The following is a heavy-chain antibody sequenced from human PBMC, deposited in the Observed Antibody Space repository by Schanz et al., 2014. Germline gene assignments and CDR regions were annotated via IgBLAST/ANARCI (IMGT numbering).Heavy chain of an antibody. CDR1: GFTFSGYA. CDR3: AKGRTVWSGSDRKYYFDY. J-gene: IGHJ4*02. V-gene: IGHV3-23*04. CDR2: ISGSGGST. Sequence: EVQLVESGGGLVQPGGSLRLSCAASGFTFSGYAMSWVRQPPGKGLEWVSAISGSGGSTYYADSVKGRFTISRDNFKNTLYLQMNSLRAEDTAIYYCAKGRTVWSGSDRKYYFDYWGQGTLVTVSS. D-gene: IGHD1-26*01.